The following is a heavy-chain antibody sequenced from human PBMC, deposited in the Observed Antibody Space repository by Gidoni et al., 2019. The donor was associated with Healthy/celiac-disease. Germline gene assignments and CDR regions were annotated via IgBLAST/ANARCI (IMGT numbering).Heavy chain of an antibody. D-gene: IGHD3-22*01. CDR3: ARDDDSSGYPANDI. J-gene: IGHJ3*02. Sequence: QVQLVESGGGVVQPGRSLRLSCAASGFTFRSYAMHWVRQAPGKGREWVAGISYDGSNKYYADSVKGRFTISRDNSKNTLYLQMNSLRAEDTAVYYCARDDDSSGYPANDIWGQGTMVTVSS. CDR1: GFTFRSYA. V-gene: IGHV3-30-3*01. CDR2: ISYDGSNK.